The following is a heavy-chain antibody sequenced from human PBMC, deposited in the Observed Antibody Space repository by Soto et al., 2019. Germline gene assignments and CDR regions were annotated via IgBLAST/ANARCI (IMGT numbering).Heavy chain of an antibody. Sequence: SETLCLSCNASGGSMRSYDRTWIRQSPGKGLEWLGNVFYNGNTNFTSSRRDRLSISVDTSNNKFSLKLTAVTAADTAVYDCARDSISCGMDVWGQGTTVTVSS. V-gene: IGHV4-59*01. CDR1: GGSMRSYD. CDR3: ARDSISCGMDV. CDR2: VFYNGNT. J-gene: IGHJ6*02. D-gene: IGHD2-15*01.